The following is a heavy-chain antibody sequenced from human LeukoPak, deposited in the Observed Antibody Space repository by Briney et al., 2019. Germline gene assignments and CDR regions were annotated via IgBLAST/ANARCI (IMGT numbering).Heavy chain of an antibody. J-gene: IGHJ4*02. Sequence: SETLSLTCTVSADSISSSSYYWGWIRQPPGKGLEWIGCIYYSGSTYNNPSLKSRVTISVDTSKNQFSLKLSSVTAADTAVYDSATRLAYCASSGPLGYPPGFDYWGQGTLVTVSS. CDR3: ATRLAYCASSGPLGYPPGFDY. CDR1: ADSISSSSYY. CDR2: IYYSGST. V-gene: IGHV4-39*01. D-gene: IGHD3-22*01.